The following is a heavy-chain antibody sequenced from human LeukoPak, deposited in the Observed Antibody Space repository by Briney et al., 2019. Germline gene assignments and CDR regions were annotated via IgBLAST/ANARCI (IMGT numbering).Heavy chain of an antibody. Sequence: SQTLSLTCTVSGGSISSGSYYWSWIRQPAGKGLEWIGRIYTSGSTNYSPSLKSRVTISVDTSKNQFSLKLSSVTAADTAVYYCASWNYYDSSGYYYEVDYWGQGTLVTASP. V-gene: IGHV4-61*02. CDR3: ASWNYYDSSGYYYEVDY. CDR2: IYTSGST. J-gene: IGHJ4*02. D-gene: IGHD3-22*01. CDR1: GGSISSGSYY.